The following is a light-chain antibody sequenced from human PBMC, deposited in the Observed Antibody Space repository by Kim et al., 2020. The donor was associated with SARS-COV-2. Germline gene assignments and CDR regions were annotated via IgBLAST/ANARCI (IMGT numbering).Light chain of an antibody. J-gene: IGLJ3*02. CDR1: NIGSKS. CDR3: QVWDSSSDHPV. V-gene: IGLV3-21*04. CDR2: YDS. Sequence: PGKTARITCGGNNIGSKSVHWYQQKPGQAPVPVIYYDSDRPSGIPERFSGSNSGNTATLTISRVEAGDEADYYCQVWDSSSDHPVFGGGTQLTVL.